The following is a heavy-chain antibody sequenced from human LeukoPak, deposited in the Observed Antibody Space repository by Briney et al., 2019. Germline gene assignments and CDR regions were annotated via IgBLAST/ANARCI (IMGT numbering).Heavy chain of an antibody. CDR2: INERGDIT. V-gene: IGHV3-23*01. CDR3: ARGDDISPGRVLEY. Sequence: GGSLRLSCVASGFTFSKHPMSWVRQAPGNGLELVSAINERGDITKYADSVMRRFTISRDNSKNTLYLQTNSLRAEDTAVYYCARGDDISPGRVLEYWGRGTLVTVSS. D-gene: IGHD3-9*01. J-gene: IGHJ4*02. CDR1: GFTFSKHP.